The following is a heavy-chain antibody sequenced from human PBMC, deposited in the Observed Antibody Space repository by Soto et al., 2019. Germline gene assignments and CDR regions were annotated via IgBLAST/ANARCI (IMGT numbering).Heavy chain of an antibody. D-gene: IGHD3-10*01. CDR2: ISGSGGST. CDR1: GFTVSSNY. Sequence: GGSLRLSCAASGFTVSSNYMSWVRQAPGKGLEWVSAISGSGGSTYYADSVKGRFTISRDNSKNTLYLQMNSLRAEDTAVYYCARRLLWFGEYGDAFDIWGQGTMVTVSS. CDR3: ARRLLWFGEYGDAFDI. V-gene: IGHV3-23*01. J-gene: IGHJ3*02.